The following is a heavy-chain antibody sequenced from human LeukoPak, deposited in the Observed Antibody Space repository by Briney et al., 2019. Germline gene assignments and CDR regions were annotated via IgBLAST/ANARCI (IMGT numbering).Heavy chain of an antibody. J-gene: IGHJ5*02. V-gene: IGHV1-18*01. CDR3: ARFGLRDEGNWFDP. CDR2: ISAYNGNT. CDR1: GYTFTSYG. D-gene: IGHD5/OR15-5a*01. Sequence: AAVKVSCKASGYTFTSYGISWVRHAPEQGLEWMGWISAYNGNTNNAQNLQGRVTMTTDTSTSTPYMDLRRLRSDDTPVYNCARFGLRDEGNWFDPWGQGTLVTVSS.